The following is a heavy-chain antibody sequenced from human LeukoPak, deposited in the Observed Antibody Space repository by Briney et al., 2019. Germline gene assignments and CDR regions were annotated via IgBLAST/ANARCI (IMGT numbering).Heavy chain of an antibody. J-gene: IGHJ6*02. CDR2: INPNSGGT. CDR1: GYTFTGYY. Sequence: APVKVSCKASGYTFTGYYMHWVRQAPGQGLEWMGWINPNSGGTNYAQKFQGRVTMTRDTSISTAYMELSRLRSDDTAVYYCAREPLPAYYYYYGMDVWGQGTTVTVSS. CDR3: AREPLPAYYYYYGMDV. V-gene: IGHV1-2*02.